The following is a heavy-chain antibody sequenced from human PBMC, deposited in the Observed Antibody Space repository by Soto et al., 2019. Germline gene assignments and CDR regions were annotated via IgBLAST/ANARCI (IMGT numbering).Heavy chain of an antibody. V-gene: IGHV1-18*01. CDR1: GYTFTSYG. J-gene: IGHJ4*02. Sequence: ASVKVSCKASGYTFTSYGISWVRQAPGQGLEWMGWISAYNGTANYAQKFQGRVTITADESTSTAYMELSSLRSEDTAVYYCAIAYYYDSSGYQYLLYYFDYWGQGTLVTVSS. CDR2: ISAYNGTA. D-gene: IGHD3-22*01. CDR3: AIAYYYDSSGYQYLLYYFDY.